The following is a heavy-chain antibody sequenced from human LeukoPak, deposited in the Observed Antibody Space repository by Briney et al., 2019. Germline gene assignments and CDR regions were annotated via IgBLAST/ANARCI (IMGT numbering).Heavy chain of an antibody. D-gene: IGHD6-13*01. CDR2: IYHSGGA. CDR1: GYSISSGYY. J-gene: IGHJ4*02. CDR3: ASTRATPLSAAGTFQHQSYYFDY. Sequence: PSETLSLTCAVSGYSISSGYYWGWIRPPPGKGLEWTESIYHSGGAYYNPSLKRRVTISVDTSKNQFSLKLSSVTAADTAVYYCASTRATPLSAAGTFQHQSYYFDYWGQGTLVTVSS. V-gene: IGHV4-38-2*01.